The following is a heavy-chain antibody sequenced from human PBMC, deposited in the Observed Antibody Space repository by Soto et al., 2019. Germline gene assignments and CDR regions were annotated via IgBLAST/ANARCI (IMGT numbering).Heavy chain of an antibody. D-gene: IGHD3-22*01. V-gene: IGHV3-23*01. CDR2: ISGSGGST. J-gene: IGHJ4*02. CDR1: GFTFSSYA. CDR3: ANFAYYYDSSGYYYGY. Sequence: PGGSLRLSCAASGFTFSSYAMIWVRQAPGKGLEWVSAISGSGGSTYYADSVKGRFTISRDNSKNTLYLQMNSLRAEDTAVYYCANFAYYYDSSGYYYGYWGQGTLVTVSS.